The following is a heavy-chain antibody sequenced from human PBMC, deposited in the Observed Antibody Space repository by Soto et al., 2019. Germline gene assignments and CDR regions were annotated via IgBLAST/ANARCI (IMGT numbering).Heavy chain of an antibody. Sequence: GGSLRLSCAASGFTSSGSAMHWVRQASGKGLEWVSRIRSKANSYATAYAASVKGRFTISRDDSKNTAYLQMNSLKTEDTAVYYCTRPEYYDILIGLDVWGQGTTVTVSS. CDR1: GFTSSGSA. V-gene: IGHV3-73*01. CDR3: TRPEYYDILIGLDV. CDR2: IRSKANSYAT. J-gene: IGHJ6*02. D-gene: IGHD3-9*01.